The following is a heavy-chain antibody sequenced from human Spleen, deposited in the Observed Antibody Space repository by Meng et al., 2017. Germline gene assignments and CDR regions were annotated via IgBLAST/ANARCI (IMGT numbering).Heavy chain of an antibody. Sequence: QIPLKEFGPTLVKPNQTLTLTCTFSGFSLSTSGVGVGWIRQPPGKALEWLALIYWNDDKRYSPSLKSRLTITKDTSKNQVVLTMTNMDPVDTATYYCAHTVGAVDYWGQGTLVTVSS. CDR2: IYWNDDK. V-gene: IGHV2-5*01. J-gene: IGHJ4*02. CDR1: GFSLSTSGVG. D-gene: IGHD4-17*01. CDR3: AHTVGAVDY.